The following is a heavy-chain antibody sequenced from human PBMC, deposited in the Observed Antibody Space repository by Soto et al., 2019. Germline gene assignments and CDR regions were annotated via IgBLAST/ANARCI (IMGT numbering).Heavy chain of an antibody. V-gene: IGHV1-3*01. CDR3: ARATLYYDILTGLYAFDI. Sequence: ASVKVSCKASGYTFTSHAMHWVRQAPGQRLEWMGWINAGNGNTKYSQKFQGRVTITRDTSASTAYMELSSLRSEDTAVYYCARATLYYDILTGLYAFDIWGQGTMVTVSS. D-gene: IGHD3-9*01. CDR2: INAGNGNT. J-gene: IGHJ3*02. CDR1: GYTFTSHA.